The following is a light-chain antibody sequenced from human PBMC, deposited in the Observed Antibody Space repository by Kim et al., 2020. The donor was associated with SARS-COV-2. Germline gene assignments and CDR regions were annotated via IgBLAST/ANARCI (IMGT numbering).Light chain of an antibody. CDR1: NIGSKS. V-gene: IGLV3-21*04. J-gene: IGLJ1*01. CDR2: HDT. CDR3: QVWDSYSDHYV. Sequence: APGKTARITCGENNIGSKSVHWYQQMRGQAPVLVIFHDTDRPSGIPERFSGSNSGNTATLTISRVEAGDEADYYCQVWDSYSDHYVFGTGTKVTVL.